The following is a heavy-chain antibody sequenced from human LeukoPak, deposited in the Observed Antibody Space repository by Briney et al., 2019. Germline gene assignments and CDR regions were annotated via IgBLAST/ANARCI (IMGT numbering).Heavy chain of an antibody. V-gene: IGHV4-38-2*02. J-gene: IGHJ4*02. CDR1: GYSISSGYY. D-gene: IGHD5-18*01. Sequence: SETLSLTCTVSGYSISSGYYWGWIRQPPGKGLEWIGSIYHSGSTYYNPSLKSRVTISVDTSKNQFSLKLSSVTAADTAVYYCARIDTAMVVNFDYWGQGTLVTVSP. CDR2: IYHSGST. CDR3: ARIDTAMVVNFDY.